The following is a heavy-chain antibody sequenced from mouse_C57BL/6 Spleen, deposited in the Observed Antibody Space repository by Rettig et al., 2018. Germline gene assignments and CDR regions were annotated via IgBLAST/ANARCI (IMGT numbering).Heavy chain of an antibody. V-gene: IGHV1-84*01. D-gene: IGHD1-1*01. CDR3: ASHYYGSSYVYFDV. J-gene: IGHJ1*03. Sequence: WVKQRPGQGLEWIGWIYPGSGNTKYNEKFKGKATLTVDTSSSTAYMQLSSLTSEDSAVYFCASHYYGSSYVYFDVWGTGTTVTVSS. CDR2: IYPGSGNT.